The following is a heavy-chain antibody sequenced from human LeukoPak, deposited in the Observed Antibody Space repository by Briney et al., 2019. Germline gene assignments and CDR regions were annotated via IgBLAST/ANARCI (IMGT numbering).Heavy chain of an antibody. CDR2: ISSSSSYI. D-gene: IGHD3-22*01. CDR3: ASRSDSSGYYWV. J-gene: IGHJ4*02. V-gene: IGHV3-21*01. CDR1: GFTFSSYS. Sequence: GGSLRLSCAASGFTFSSYSMNWVRQAPGKGLEWVSSISSSSSYIYYADSVKGRFTISRDNSKNTLYLQMGSLRAEDMAVYYCASRSDSSGYYWVWGQGTLVTVSS.